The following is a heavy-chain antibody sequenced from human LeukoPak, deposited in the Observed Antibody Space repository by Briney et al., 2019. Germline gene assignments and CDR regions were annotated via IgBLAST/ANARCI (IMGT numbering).Heavy chain of an antibody. CDR2: IRSTIYGGTT. V-gene: IGHV3-49*04. CDR1: GFTFGDFA. CDR3: TRDYPASFDV. J-gene: IGHJ3*01. Sequence: AGGSLRLSCTVSGFTFGDFAMSWVRQAPGKGLEWLGFIRSTIYGGTTDYAASVKGRFTISRDDSKSIAYLQMNSLKTEDTAMYYCTRDYPASFDVWGQGTLVTVSS.